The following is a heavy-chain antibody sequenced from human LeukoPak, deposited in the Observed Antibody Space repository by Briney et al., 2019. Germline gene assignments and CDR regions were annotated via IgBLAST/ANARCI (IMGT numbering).Heavy chain of an antibody. Sequence: GVSLRLFCAASGFTFSSYSMNWVRQAPGKGLEWVSSISSSSSYIYYADSVKGRFTISRDNAKNSLYLQMNSLRAEDTAVYYCAREVSQLLRHFDYWGQGTLVTVSS. J-gene: IGHJ4*02. D-gene: IGHD2-2*01. CDR2: ISSSSSYI. CDR1: GFTFSSYS. V-gene: IGHV3-21*01. CDR3: AREVSQLLRHFDY.